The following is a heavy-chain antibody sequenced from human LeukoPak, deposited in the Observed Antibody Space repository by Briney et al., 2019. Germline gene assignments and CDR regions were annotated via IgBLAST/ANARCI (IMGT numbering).Heavy chain of an antibody. Sequence: GGSLRLSCAASGFTFSSYGIHWVRQAPGKGLEWVTFIGYDGRNKYYADSVKGRFTISRDNSKNTLYLQMSSLRAEDTAVYYCAKDNAYYYADYWGQGTQVTVSS. D-gene: IGHD3-10*01. CDR2: IGYDGRNK. V-gene: IGHV3-30*02. J-gene: IGHJ4*02. CDR3: AKDNAYYYADY. CDR1: GFTFSSYG.